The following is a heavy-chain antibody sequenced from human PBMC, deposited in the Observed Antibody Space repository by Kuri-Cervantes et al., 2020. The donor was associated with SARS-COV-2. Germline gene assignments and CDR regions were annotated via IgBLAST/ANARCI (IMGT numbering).Heavy chain of an antibody. D-gene: IGHD3-3*01. V-gene: IGHV1-18*01. CDR3: ARDKDFWSGPGVNWFDL. CDR1: GYTFTSYG. CDR2: ISAYNGNT. J-gene: IGHJ5*02. Sequence: ASVKVSCKASGYTFTSYGISWVRQAPGQGLEWMGWISAYNGNTNYAQKLQGRVTMTTDTSTSTAYMELRSLRSDDTAAYYCARDKDFWSGPGVNWFDLWGQGTLVTVSS.